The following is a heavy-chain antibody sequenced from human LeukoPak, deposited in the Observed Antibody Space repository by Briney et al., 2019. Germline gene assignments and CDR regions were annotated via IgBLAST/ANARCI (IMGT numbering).Heavy chain of an antibody. V-gene: IGHV3-9*01. CDR1: GFTFDDYA. CDR3: AKAASSSWPSYYYGMDV. J-gene: IGHJ6*02. D-gene: IGHD6-13*01. Sequence: PGGSLRLSCAASGFTFDDYAMHWVRQAPGKGLEWVSGISWNSGSIGYADSVKGRFTISRDNAKNSLYLQMNSLRAEDTALYYCAKAASSSWPSYYYGMDVWGQGTTVTVSS. CDR2: ISWNSGSI.